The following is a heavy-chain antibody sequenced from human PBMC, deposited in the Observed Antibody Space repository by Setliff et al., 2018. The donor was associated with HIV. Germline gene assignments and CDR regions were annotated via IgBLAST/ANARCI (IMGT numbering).Heavy chain of an antibody. V-gene: IGHV5-51*01. J-gene: IGHJ1*01. Sequence: GESLKTSCRGSGYSFTSYWIGWVRQMPGKGLEWMGVIYPGDSDTRYSPSFQGQVTISADKSISTAYLQWSSLKASDTAMYYCARPVAGASEYFQHWGQGTLVTVSS. CDR3: ARPVAGASEYFQH. D-gene: IGHD6-19*01. CDR2: IYPGDSDT. CDR1: GYSFTSYW.